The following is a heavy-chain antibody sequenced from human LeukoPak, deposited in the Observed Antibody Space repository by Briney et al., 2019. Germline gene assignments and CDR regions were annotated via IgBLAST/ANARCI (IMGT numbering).Heavy chain of an antibody. Sequence: SVGSLRLSCAASGFTFNSYGMRWVRQAPGKGLEWVAVVSYDGSSKYYADSVKGRFTISRDNSKNTLHLQMSSLRVEDTAVYYCAKVRSGDYGGDFVHWGEGTLVTVSS. D-gene: IGHD4-23*01. V-gene: IGHV3-30*18. CDR3: AKVRSGDYGGDFVH. CDR2: VSYDGSSK. CDR1: GFTFNSYG. J-gene: IGHJ4*02.